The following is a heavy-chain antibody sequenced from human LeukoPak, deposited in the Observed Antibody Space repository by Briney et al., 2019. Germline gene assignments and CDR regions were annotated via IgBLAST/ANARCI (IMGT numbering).Heavy chain of an antibody. CDR2: IYTSGST. Sequence: SETLSLTCTVSGGAISSGAYYWGWIRQPAGKGLEWIGRIYTSGSTNYNPSLKSRVTISVDTSKNQFSLKLSSVTAADTAVYYCARDHVVGATAFDIWGQGTMVTVSS. CDR1: GGAISSGAYY. J-gene: IGHJ3*02. CDR3: ARDHVVGATAFDI. V-gene: IGHV4-61*02. D-gene: IGHD1-26*01.